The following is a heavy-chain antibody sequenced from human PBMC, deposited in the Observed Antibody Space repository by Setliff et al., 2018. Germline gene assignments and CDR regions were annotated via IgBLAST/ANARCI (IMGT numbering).Heavy chain of an antibody. J-gene: IGHJ6*03. D-gene: IGHD6-19*01. V-gene: IGHV4-4*07. CDR1: GGSISSYY. CDR2: IYIGGSA. Sequence: NPSETLSLTCTVSGGSISSYYWSWIRQPAGKGLEWIGHIYIGGSANYNPSLKSRVTMSIDTSKNQFSLKLNSVTAADMAVYYCAREQWLDPPGYYYMDVWAKGTKVTVSS. CDR3: AREQWLDPPGYYYMDV.